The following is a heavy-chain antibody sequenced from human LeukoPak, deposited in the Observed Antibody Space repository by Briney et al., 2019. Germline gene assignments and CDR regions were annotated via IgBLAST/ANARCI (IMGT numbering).Heavy chain of an antibody. V-gene: IGHV3-33*08. CDR1: GFTFSSYG. CDR3: ARRSGSYYYFDY. CDR2: IWYDGSNK. J-gene: IGHJ4*02. D-gene: IGHD1-26*01. Sequence: GRSLRLSCAASGFTFSSYGMHWVRQAPGKGLEWVAVIWYDGSNKYYADSVKGRFTISRDNSKNTLYLQMNSLRAEDTAVYYCARRSGSYYYFDYWGQGTLVTVSS.